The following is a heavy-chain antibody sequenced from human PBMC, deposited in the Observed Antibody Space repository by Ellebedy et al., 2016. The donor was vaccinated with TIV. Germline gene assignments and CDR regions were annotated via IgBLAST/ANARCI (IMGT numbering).Heavy chain of an antibody. D-gene: IGHD3-10*01. J-gene: IGHJ6*02. V-gene: IGHV3-48*02. CDR1: GFTFSSYS. CDR2: ISSSSSTI. CDR3: ARDSPFLYGSGTKGAYYGMDV. Sequence: GESLKISXAASGFTFSSYSMNWVRQAPGKGLEWVSYISSSSSTIYYADSVKGRFTISRDNAKNSLYLQMNSLRDEDTAVYYCARDSPFLYGSGTKGAYYGMDVWGQGTTVTVSS.